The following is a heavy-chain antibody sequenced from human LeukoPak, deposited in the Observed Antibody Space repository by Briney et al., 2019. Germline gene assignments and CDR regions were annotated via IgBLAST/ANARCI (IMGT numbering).Heavy chain of an antibody. CDR3: ASPAVWGELSLRY. J-gene: IGHJ4*02. D-gene: IGHD3-16*02. CDR1: GFTVSSNY. CDR2: IQRGGST. V-gene: IGHV3-53*01. Sequence: GGSLRLSCAASGFTVSSNYMSWVRQAPGKGLEWGSVIQRGGSTYYAGSVKGRFTLYRDNSKNTLYLQMDGLRAEDTAVYYCASPAVWGELSLRYWGQGPLVTVS.